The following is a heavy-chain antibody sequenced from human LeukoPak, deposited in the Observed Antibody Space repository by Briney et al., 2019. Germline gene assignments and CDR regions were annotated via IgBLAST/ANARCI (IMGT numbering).Heavy chain of an antibody. CDR1: GFTFSRSW. J-gene: IGHJ4*02. CDR2: ISSSSSTT. Sequence: GGSLRLSCAASGFTFSRSWMSWVRQAPGKGLEWVSYISSSSSTTYYADSVKGRFTISRDNAKNSLYLQMNSLRDEDTAVYYCARRGIGYCSSTSCCSDYWGQGTLVTVSS. D-gene: IGHD2-2*01. CDR3: ARRGIGYCSSTSCCSDY. V-gene: IGHV3-48*02.